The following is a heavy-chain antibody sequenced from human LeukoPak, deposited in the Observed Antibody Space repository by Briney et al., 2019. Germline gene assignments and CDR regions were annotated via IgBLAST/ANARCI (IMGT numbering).Heavy chain of an antibody. CDR2: IKQDGSEK. D-gene: IGHD6-19*01. Sequence: GGSLRLSCAASGFTFSSYWMSWVRQAPGKGLEWVANIKQDGSEKYYVDSVKGRFTISSDNAKNSLYLQMNSLRAEDTAVYYCARAYSSVWNDAFDIWGRGTMVTVCS. CDR1: GFTFSSYW. J-gene: IGHJ3*02. CDR3: ARAYSSVWNDAFDI. V-gene: IGHV3-7*01.